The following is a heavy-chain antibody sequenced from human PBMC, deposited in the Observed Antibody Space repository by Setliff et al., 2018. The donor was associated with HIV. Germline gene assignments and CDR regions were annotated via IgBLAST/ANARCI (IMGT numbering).Heavy chain of an antibody. Sequence: PSETLSLTCTVSGGSLSSDNWWTWVRQPPGKGLEWIGEIYHTEYTNYSPSLKSRVSRSVDTSKNQFSLKLTSVTSADTAVYGWARGLSSPFATGLWGQGTLVTVSS. CDR2: IYHTEYT. D-gene: IGHD6-13*01. CDR3: ARGLSSPFATGL. J-gene: IGHJ4*02. CDR1: GGSLSSDNW. V-gene: IGHV4-4*01.